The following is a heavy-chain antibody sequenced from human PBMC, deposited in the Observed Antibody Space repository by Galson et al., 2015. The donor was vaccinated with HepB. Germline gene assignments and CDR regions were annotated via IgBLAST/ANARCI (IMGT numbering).Heavy chain of an antibody. CDR2: IIPIFGTA. J-gene: IGHJ3*02. D-gene: IGHD3-22*01. V-gene: IGHV1-69*06. CDR3: ARDLAYYYDSSGYYPPARERGAFDI. Sequence: SVRLSCKASGGTFSSYAISWVRQAPGQGLEWMGGIIPIFGTANYAQKFQGRVTITADKSTSTAYMELSSLRSEDTAVYYCARDLAYYYDSSGYYPPARERGAFDIWGQGTMVTVSS. CDR1: GGTFSSYA.